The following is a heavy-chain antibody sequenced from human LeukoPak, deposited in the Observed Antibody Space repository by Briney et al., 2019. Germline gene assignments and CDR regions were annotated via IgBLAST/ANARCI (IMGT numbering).Heavy chain of an antibody. Sequence: GGSLRLSCAASGFSVSNTYMSWVRPAPGKGLEWVSSIYSTTTYIYYADSAKGRFTISRDNAENSLYLQMNSLRAEDTAVYYCARDQFIHAFDIWGQGTMVTVSS. V-gene: IGHV3-21*01. CDR3: ARDQFIHAFDI. D-gene: IGHD5-24*01. J-gene: IGHJ3*02. CDR1: GFSVSNTY. CDR2: IYSTTTYI.